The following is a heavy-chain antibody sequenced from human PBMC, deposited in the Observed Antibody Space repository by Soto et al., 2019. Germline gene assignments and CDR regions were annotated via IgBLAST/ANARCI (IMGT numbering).Heavy chain of an antibody. CDR3: ASNPPYYYDSSGYYYFDY. J-gene: IGHJ4*02. CDR2: ISSSSSTI. D-gene: IGHD3-22*01. CDR1: GFTFSSYS. V-gene: IGHV3-48*02. Sequence: GGSLRLSCAASGFTFSSYSMNWVRQAPGKGLEWVSYISSSSSTIYYADSVKGRFTISRDNAKNSLYLQMNSLRDEDTAVYYCASNPPYYYDSSGYYYFDYWGQGTLVTVSS.